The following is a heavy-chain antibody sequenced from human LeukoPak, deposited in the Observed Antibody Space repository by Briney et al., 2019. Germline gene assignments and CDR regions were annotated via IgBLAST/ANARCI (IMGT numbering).Heavy chain of an antibody. CDR1: GFTFSSYW. V-gene: IGHV3-23*01. CDR3: AKDSCSSSSCYWDC. D-gene: IGHD2-2*01. J-gene: IGHJ4*02. CDR2: ISGSGGTT. Sequence: PGGSLRLSCAASGFTFSSYWMTWVRQAPGKGLEWVSVISGSGGTTYYADSVKGRFTISRDNSKNTLYLQMNSLRAEDTAVYYCAKDSCSSSSCYWDCWGRGTLVTVSS.